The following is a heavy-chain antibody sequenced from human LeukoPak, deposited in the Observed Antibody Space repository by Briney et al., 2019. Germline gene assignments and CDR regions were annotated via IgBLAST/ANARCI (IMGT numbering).Heavy chain of an antibody. D-gene: IGHD3-9*01. V-gene: IGHV3-66*02. CDR1: GFTVSSNY. CDR3: ARDRHYDILTGYYYYYYMDV. Sequence: GGSLRLSCAASGFTVSSNYMSWVRQALGKGLEWVSVIYSGGSTYYADSVKGRFTISRDNSKNTLYLQMNSLRAEDTAVYYCARDRHYDILTGYYYYYYMDVWGKGTTVTVSS. CDR2: IYSGGST. J-gene: IGHJ6*03.